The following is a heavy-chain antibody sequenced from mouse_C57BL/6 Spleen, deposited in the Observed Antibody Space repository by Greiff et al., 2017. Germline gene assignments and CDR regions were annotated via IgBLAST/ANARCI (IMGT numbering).Heavy chain of an antibody. CDR3: ARGGDYDVGDRDY. Sequence: QVQLQQPGAELVKPGASVKLSCKASGYTFTSYWITWVKQRPGQGLEWIGDIYPGSGSTNYNEKFKGKATLTVDTSSRTAYMQLSSLTSEDSAVYDCARGGDYDVGDRDYWGQGTSVTVSS. CDR1: GYTFTSYW. J-gene: IGHJ4*01. V-gene: IGHV1-55*01. D-gene: IGHD2-4*01. CDR2: IYPGSGST.